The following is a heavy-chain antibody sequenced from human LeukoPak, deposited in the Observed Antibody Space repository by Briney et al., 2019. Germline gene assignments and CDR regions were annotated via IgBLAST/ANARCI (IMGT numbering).Heavy chain of an antibody. CDR1: GFTFSSYW. CDR2: IKQDGSEK. CDR3: ARSYSGYDPNWFDP. J-gene: IGHJ5*02. D-gene: IGHD5-12*01. Sequence: GGSLRLSCAASGFTFSSYWMSWVRQAPGKGLEWVANIKQDGSEKYYVDSVKSRFTISRDNAKNSLYLQMNSLRAEDTAVYYCARSYSGYDPNWFDPWGQGTLVTVSS. V-gene: IGHV3-7*03.